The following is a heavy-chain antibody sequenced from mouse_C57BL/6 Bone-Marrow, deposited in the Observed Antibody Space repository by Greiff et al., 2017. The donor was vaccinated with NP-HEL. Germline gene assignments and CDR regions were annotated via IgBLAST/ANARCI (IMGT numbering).Heavy chain of an antibody. D-gene: IGHD2-1*01. CDR2: IHPNSGST. J-gene: IGHJ3*01. CDR1: GYTFTSYW. CDR3: AIFYGNPFAY. Sequence: VQLQQPGAELVKPGASVKLSCKASGYTFTSYWMHWVKQRPGQGLEWIGMIHPNSGSTNYNEKFKSKATLTVDKSSSPAYMQLSSLTSEDSAVYYCAIFYGNPFAYWGQGTLVTVSA. V-gene: IGHV1-64*01.